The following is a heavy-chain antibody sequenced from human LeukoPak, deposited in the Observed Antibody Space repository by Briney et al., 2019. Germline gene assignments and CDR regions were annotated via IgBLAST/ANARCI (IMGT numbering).Heavy chain of an antibody. J-gene: IGHJ6*03. D-gene: IGHD4-11*01. CDR3: ARGRVSSSTWYSTYYYYFYMDV. V-gene: IGHV4-4*07. Sequence: PSETLSLTYTVSGGSISSYYWSWIRQPAGKGLEWIGRIYTSGSTNYNPSLKSRVTMSVDTSKNQFSLKLSSVTAADTAVYFCARGRVSSSTWYSTYYYYFYMDVWGKGTTVTVSS. CDR1: GGSISSYY. CDR2: IYTSGST.